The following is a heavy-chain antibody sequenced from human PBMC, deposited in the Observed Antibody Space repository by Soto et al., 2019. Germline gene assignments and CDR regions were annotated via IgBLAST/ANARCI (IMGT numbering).Heavy chain of an antibody. Sequence: PGESLKISCKGSGYSFTTYWINWVRQMPGKGLEWMGIIYPGGSDTRYSPSFQGQVTISADKSISTAYLQWRSLKASDTAMYYCARHHGSPGSYFGMDVWGQGTTVTVSS. V-gene: IGHV5-51*01. CDR3: ARHHGSPGSYFGMDV. CDR2: IYPGGSDT. D-gene: IGHD6-13*01. CDR1: GYSFTTYW. J-gene: IGHJ6*02.